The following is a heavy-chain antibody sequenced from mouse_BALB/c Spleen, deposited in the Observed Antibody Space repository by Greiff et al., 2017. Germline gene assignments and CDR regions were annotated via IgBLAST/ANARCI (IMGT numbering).Heavy chain of an antibody. CDR2: ISSGGSYT. D-gene: IGHD1-1*01. CDR3: ARGYGGGLDY. J-gene: IGHJ4*01. CDR1: GFTFSSYG. Sequence: DVMLVESGGDLVKPGGSLKLSCAASGFTFSSYGMSWVRQTPDKRLEWVATISSGGSYTYYPDSVKGRFTISRDNAKNTLYLQMSSLKSEDTAMYYCARGYGGGLDYWGQGTSVTVSS. V-gene: IGHV5-6*02.